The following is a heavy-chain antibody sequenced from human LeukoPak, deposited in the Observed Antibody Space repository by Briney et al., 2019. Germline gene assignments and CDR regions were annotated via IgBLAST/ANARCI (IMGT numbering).Heavy chain of an antibody. CDR1: GFTFSSYS. V-gene: IGHV3-53*01. CDR3: ARSGVATCHY. CDR2: INPDGGS. Sequence: GGSLRLSCAASGFTFSSYSMNWVRQAPGKGLEWVSSINPDGGSFFADSVKGRFTISRDDSRSVVYLQTNTLSAEDTAVYYCARSGVATCHYWGQGILVAVSS. J-gene: IGHJ4*02. D-gene: IGHD3-10*01.